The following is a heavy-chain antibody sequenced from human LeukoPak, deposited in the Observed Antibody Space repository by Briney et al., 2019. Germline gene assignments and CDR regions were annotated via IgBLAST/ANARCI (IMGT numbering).Heavy chain of an antibody. CDR3: ARDLNVEMATSDAFDI. J-gene: IGHJ3*02. Sequence: SETLSLTCAVYGGSFSGYYWSWIRQPPGKGLEWIGEINHSGSTNYNPSLKSRVTISVDTSKNQFSLKLSSVTAADTAVYYCARDLNVEMATSDAFDIWGQGTMVTVSS. V-gene: IGHV4-34*01. CDR1: GGSFSGYY. CDR2: INHSGST. D-gene: IGHD5-24*01.